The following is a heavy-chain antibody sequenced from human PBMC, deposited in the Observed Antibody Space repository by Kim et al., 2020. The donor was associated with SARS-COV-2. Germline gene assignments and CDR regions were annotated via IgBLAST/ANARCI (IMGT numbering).Heavy chain of an antibody. Sequence: GGSLRLSCAASGFTFSSYGMHWVRQAPGKGLEWVAVISYDGSNKYYADSVKGRFTISRDNSKNTLYLQMNSLRAEDTAVYYCANARSIAASWGQGTLVTVS. V-gene: IGHV3-30*18. CDR1: GFTFSSYG. J-gene: IGHJ5*02. CDR3: ANARSIAAS. D-gene: IGHD6-6*01. CDR2: ISYDGSNK.